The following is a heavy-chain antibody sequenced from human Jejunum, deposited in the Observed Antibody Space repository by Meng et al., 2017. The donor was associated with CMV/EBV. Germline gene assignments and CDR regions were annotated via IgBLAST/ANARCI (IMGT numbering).Heavy chain of an antibody. J-gene: IGHJ4*02. CDR1: GFTFSSYS. CDR2: ISGSSIYI. V-gene: IGHV3-21*01. Sequence: GFTFSSYSMNWVRQAPGKGLEWVSSISGSSIYIMFADSVKGRFTISRDDAKNSLYLQMNSLRAEDTAVYYCAGFETREYNYGREEYWGQGTLITVSS. CDR3: AGFETREYNYGREEY. D-gene: IGHD3-10*02.